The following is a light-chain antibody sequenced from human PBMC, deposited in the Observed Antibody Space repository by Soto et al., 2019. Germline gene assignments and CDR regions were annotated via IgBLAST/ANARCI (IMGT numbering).Light chain of an antibody. CDR3: QVWDSSDYV. CDR2: YDS. Sequence: SSELTQPPSVSVAPGKTARITCGGNNIGSKSVHWYQQKPGQAPVLVIYYDSDRPSGIPERFSGSNSGNTATLTISRVEAGDEADYYCQVWDSSDYVFGTGTKLTVL. J-gene: IGLJ1*01. V-gene: IGLV3-21*04. CDR1: NIGSKS.